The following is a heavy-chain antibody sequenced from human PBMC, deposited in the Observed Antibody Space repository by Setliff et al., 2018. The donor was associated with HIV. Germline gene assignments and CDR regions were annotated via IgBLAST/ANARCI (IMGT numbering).Heavy chain of an antibody. CDR2: VFYSGST. J-gene: IGHJ4*02. V-gene: IGHV4-39*01. D-gene: IGHD2-21*02. CDR3: ARFPTVVTAPGF. Sequence: LSLTCSVSGDSINSRPYYYGWLRQPPGKGLEWIGNVFYSGSTYYNPSLKSRVSMSIDTSRYQFSLKLTSVTAADTAVYFCARFPTVVTAPGFWGRGTLVTVSS. CDR1: GDSINSRPYY.